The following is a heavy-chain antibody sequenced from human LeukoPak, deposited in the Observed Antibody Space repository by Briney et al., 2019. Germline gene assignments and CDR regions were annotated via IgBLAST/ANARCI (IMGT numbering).Heavy chain of an antibody. CDR3: ARGRAYYYGSGPSYYGMDV. V-gene: IGHV4-34*01. J-gene: IGHJ6*04. CDR1: GGSLSGYY. D-gene: IGHD3-10*01. CDR2: INHSGST. Sequence: SETLSLTCAVYGGSLSGYYWSWIRRPPGKGLEWIGEINHSGSTNYNPSLKSRVTISVDTSKNQFSLKLSSVTAADTAVYYCARGRAYYYGSGPSYYGMDVWGKGTTVTVSS.